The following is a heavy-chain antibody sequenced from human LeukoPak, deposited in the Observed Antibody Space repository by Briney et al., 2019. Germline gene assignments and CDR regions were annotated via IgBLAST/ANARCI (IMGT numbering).Heavy chain of an antibody. CDR2: IHYSGST. J-gene: IGHJ5*02. CDR1: GGSISSGDYC. CDR3: ARGGGHCSGGNCYSLWFDP. V-gene: IGHV4-30-4*01. D-gene: IGHD2-15*01. Sequence: SETLSLTCTVSGGSISSGDYCWSWIRQPPGKGLERIGYIHYSGSTYYGPFLKSRVTMSVDTSQNQFSLKLSSVTAADTAVYYCARGGGHCSGGNCYSLWFDPWGQGTLVTVSS.